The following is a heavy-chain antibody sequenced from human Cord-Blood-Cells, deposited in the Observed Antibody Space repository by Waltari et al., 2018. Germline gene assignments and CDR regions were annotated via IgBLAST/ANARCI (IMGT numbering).Heavy chain of an antibody. Sequence: QVQLQQWGAGLLKPSETLSLTCAVYGGSFSGYYWSWIRQPPGKGLEWVWEINHSGSTNYNPSLKVRVPISVDTSNTQCSLKLSSVTSADTAVYYCARAFGDIVVVPAAMIFDYWGQGTLVTVSS. CDR3: ARAFGDIVVVPAAMIFDY. CDR2: INHSGST. D-gene: IGHD2-2*01. V-gene: IGHV4-34*01. J-gene: IGHJ4*02. CDR1: GGSFSGYY.